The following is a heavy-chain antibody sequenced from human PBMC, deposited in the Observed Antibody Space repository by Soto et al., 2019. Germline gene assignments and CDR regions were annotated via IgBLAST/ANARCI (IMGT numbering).Heavy chain of an antibody. V-gene: IGHV6-1*01. D-gene: IGHD6-13*01. CDR2: TYYRSKWYN. J-gene: IGHJ4*02. CDR1: GDSVSSNSAA. CDR3: ARGEEEPDSSSWYPVDY. Sequence: SQTLSLTCAISGDSVSSNSAAWNWVRQSPSRGLEWLGRTYYRSKWYNDYAVSVKSRITINPDTSKNQFSLQLNSVTPEDTAVYYCARGEEEPDSSSWYPVDYWGQGTLVIVS.